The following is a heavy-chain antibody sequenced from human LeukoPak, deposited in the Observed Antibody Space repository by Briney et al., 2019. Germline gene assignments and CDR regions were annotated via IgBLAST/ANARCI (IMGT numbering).Heavy chain of an antibody. D-gene: IGHD2-8*02. V-gene: IGHV4-59*08. CDR1: GGSISSYY. CDR2: ISDIGSI. J-gene: IGHJ4*02. CDR3: AGHHPRNTVDF. Sequence: ASETLSLTCTVSGGSISSYYWSWIRQPPGEGLEWIAYISDIGSINYNPSLKSRVTISLDTSKNQFSLKLSSVTAADTAVCYCAGHHPRNTVDFWGRGTLVTVSS.